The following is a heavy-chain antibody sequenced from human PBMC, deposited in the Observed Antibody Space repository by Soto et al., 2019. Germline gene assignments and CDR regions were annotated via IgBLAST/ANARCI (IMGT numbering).Heavy chain of an antibody. CDR2: IIPILGIA. CDR3: APDIYCSGGSCYSDSYPDY. J-gene: IGHJ4*02. CDR1: GGTFSSYT. Sequence: QVQLVQSGAEVKKPGSSVKVSCKASGGTFSSYTISWVRQAPGQGLEWMGRIIPILGIANYAQKFQGRVTITADKSTSTAYMELSSPRSEDTAVYYCAPDIYCSGGSCYSDSYPDYWGQGSLVSVSS. V-gene: IGHV1-69*02. D-gene: IGHD2-15*01.